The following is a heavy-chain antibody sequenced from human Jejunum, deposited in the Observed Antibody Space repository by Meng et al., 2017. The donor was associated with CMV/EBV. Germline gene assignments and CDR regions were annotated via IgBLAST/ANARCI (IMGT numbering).Heavy chain of an antibody. Sequence: SGFAYNSYAMTWVRPAPGKGLEWVSTITGGSAGTYYAPSVRGRFTISRDNSKRTVYLHMNSLRAEDTAVYYCAKSSTTFGFFDSWGQGTLVTVSS. CDR1: GFAYNSYA. CDR3: AKSSTTFGFFDS. J-gene: IGHJ4*02. CDR2: ITGGSAGT. V-gene: IGHV3-23*01. D-gene: IGHD3-3*01.